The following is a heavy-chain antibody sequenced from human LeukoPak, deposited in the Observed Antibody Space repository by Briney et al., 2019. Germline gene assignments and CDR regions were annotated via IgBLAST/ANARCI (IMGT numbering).Heavy chain of an antibody. CDR1: GGSISSGDYY. Sequence: SETLSLTCTVSGGSISSGDYYWSWIRQPPGKGLEWIGYIYYSGSTYYNPSLKSRVIISVDTSKNQFSLKLSSVTAADTAVYYCARVPVSTVYFDYWGQGTLVTVSS. CDR3: ARVPVSTVYFDY. D-gene: IGHD4-17*01. J-gene: IGHJ4*02. CDR2: IYYSGST. V-gene: IGHV4-30-4*01.